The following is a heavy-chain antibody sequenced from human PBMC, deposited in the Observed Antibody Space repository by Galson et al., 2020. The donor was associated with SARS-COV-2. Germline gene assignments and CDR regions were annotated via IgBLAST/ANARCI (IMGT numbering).Heavy chain of an antibody. J-gene: IGHJ6*02. V-gene: IGHV4-59*01. CDR1: GGSMNDYH. CDR2: ISYSGST. CDR3: ARVPSYNSGSYYRINYYYYAMDV. D-gene: IGHD3-10*01. Sequence: SETLSLTCTVSGGSMNDYHWSWIRQPPGKGLEWIGYISYSGSTNNNPSLKSRVTISVDTSKNQFSLKLNSVTAADTAVYYCARVPSYNSGSYYRINYYYYAMDVWGQGTTVTVSS.